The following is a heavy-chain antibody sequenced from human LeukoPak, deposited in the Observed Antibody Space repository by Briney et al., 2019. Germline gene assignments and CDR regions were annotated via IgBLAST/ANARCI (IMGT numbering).Heavy chain of an antibody. J-gene: IGHJ4*02. Sequence: ASVKVSCKASGYIFTDYYMHWVRQAPGQELGWMGRINPNGGGTNYAQKFQGRVTMTRETSISTAYTELRSLRSDDTAVYYRARFEESYYYDSSGYYDYWGQGTLVTVSS. CDR1: GYIFTDYY. V-gene: IGHV1/OR15-1*01. CDR3: ARFEESYYYDSSGYYDY. D-gene: IGHD3-22*01. CDR2: INPNGGGT.